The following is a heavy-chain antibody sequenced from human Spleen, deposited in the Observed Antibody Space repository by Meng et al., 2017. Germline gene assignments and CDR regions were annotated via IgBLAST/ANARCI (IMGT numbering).Heavy chain of an antibody. V-gene: IGHV4-39*07. J-gene: IGHJ5*02. CDR2: IFYSGST. CDR3: ATSNAVPALNWFDP. D-gene: IGHD1-1*01. CDR1: GDSISRGGYY. Sequence: QVQLQESGPGLVKPSQTLSPTCTVSGDSISRGGYYWGWIRQPPGKGLEWIGTIFYSGSTYYNPSLKSRLAMSIDTSKNQFSLKLSSVTAADTALYYCATSNAVPALNWFDPWGQGTLVTVSS.